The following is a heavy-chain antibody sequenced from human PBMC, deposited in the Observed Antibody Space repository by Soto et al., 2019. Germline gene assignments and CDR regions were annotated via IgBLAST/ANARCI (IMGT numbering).Heavy chain of an antibody. D-gene: IGHD6-13*01. Sequence: GVSLRLSCAASGFTFSNAWINWVRQAPGKGQEWVDRIKSKTDGGTTDFAAPVKGRFAITSDDSKDMVYLQMNSLKTENTGIYYCNTDSYSTMLVLNCEYWGHGTLVTVSS. J-gene: IGHJ4*01. V-gene: IGHV3-15*07. CDR2: IKSKTDGGTT. CDR3: NTDSYSTMLVLNCEY. CDR1: GFTFSNAW.